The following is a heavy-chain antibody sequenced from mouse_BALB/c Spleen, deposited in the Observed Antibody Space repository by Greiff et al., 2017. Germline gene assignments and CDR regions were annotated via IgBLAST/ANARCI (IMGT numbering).Heavy chain of an antibody. CDR3: TRVGGSPYFDY. CDR2: ISSGGSYT. D-gene: IGHD1-1*01. CDR1: GFTFSSYT. J-gene: IGHJ2*01. V-gene: IGHV5-6-4*01. Sequence: EVMLVESGGGLVKPGGSLKLSCAASGFTFSSYTMSWVRQTPEKRLEWVATISSGGSYTYYPDSVKGRFTISRDNAKNTLYLQMSSLKSEDTAMYYCTRVGGSPYFDYWGQGTTLTVSS.